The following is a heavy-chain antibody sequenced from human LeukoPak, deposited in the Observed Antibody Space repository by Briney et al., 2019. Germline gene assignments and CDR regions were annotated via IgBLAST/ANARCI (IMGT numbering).Heavy chain of an antibody. CDR1: AYSISSGYY. J-gene: IGHJ5*02. Sequence: SETLSLTCTVSAYSISSGYYWGWIRQPPGKGLEWIGSIYHSGSTYYTPSLKSRVTISLDTSKNQFSLRLTSVTAADTAVYYCTRGASLSAWFDPWGQGTLVTVSS. CDR2: IYHSGST. V-gene: IGHV4-38-2*02. CDR3: TRGASLSAWFDP. D-gene: IGHD3-10*01.